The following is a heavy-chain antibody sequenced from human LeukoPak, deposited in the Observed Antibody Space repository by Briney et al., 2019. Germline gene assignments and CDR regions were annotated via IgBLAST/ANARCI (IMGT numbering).Heavy chain of an antibody. Sequence: GGSLRLSCAASGFAFNDYAMHWVRQRPGKGLEWVSTISWNSGDIYHADSVQGRFTISRDNAKNPLYLQMNSLRDEDTALYYCAKNIPSGEYAFDLWGQGTMVTVSS. D-gene: IGHD3-10*01. CDR1: GFAFNDYA. J-gene: IGHJ3*01. V-gene: IGHV3-9*01. CDR3: AKNIPSGEYAFDL. CDR2: ISWNSGDI.